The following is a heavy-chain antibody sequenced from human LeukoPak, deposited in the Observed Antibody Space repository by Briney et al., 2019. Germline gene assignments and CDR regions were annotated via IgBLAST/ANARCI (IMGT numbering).Heavy chain of an antibody. CDR3: ARREVAGIYSSYYYGMDV. D-gene: IGHD6-19*01. CDR2: IWYDGSNK. Sequence: GRSLRLSCAASGFTFSSYGMHWVRQAPGKGLEWVAVIWYDGSNKYYADSVKGRFTISRDNSKNTLYLQMNSLRAEDTAVYYCARREVAGIYSSYYYGMDVWGQGTTVTVSS. V-gene: IGHV3-33*01. CDR1: GFTFSSYG. J-gene: IGHJ6*02.